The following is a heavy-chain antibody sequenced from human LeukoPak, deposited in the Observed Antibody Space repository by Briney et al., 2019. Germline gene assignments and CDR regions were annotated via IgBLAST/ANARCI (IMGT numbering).Heavy chain of an antibody. V-gene: IGHV3-21*01. CDR2: INNVASHI. CDR1: GFTFSSSA. CDR3: ARDPTQWLRYGHFDY. D-gene: IGHD5-12*01. Sequence: PGGSLRLSCAGSGFTFSSSAMNWVRQAPGKGLEWVSSINNVASHIYYADSVKGRFTISRDNAKNSLYLQMNSLRAEDTAVYYCARDPTQWLRYGHFDYWGQGTLVTVSS. J-gene: IGHJ4*02.